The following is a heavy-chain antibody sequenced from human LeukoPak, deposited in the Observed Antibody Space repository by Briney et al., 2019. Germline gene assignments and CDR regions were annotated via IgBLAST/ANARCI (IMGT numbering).Heavy chain of an antibody. Sequence: GGSLRLSCAASGFTFSSYGMHWVRQAPGKGLEWVAVISYDGSNKYYADSVKGRFTISRDNSKNTLYLQMNSLRAEDTAVYYCAKGSSGWYPYYFDYWGQGTLVTVSS. D-gene: IGHD6-19*01. CDR3: AKGSSGWYPYYFDY. V-gene: IGHV3-30*18. CDR1: GFTFSSYG. J-gene: IGHJ4*02. CDR2: ISYDGSNK.